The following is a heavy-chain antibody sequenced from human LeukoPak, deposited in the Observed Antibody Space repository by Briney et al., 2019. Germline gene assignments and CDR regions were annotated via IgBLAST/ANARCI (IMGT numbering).Heavy chain of an antibody. CDR3: ASRYYDFWSGRNPRWFDP. V-gene: IGHV4-34*01. CDR2: INHTGNT. Sequence: PSETLSLTCAVYGGSFSDYYWSWIRQPPGKGLEWIGEINHTGNTNYHPSLKSRVTISVDTSKNQFSLKLSSVTAADTAVYYCASRYYDFWSGRNPRWFDPWGQGTLVTVSS. D-gene: IGHD3-3*01. CDR1: GGSFSDYY. J-gene: IGHJ5*02.